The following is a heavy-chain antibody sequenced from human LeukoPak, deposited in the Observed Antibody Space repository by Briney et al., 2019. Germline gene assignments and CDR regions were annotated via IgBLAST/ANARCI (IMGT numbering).Heavy chain of an antibody. CDR3: ARRPYSGTYYVDY. CDR1: GFTFSSYA. Sequence: GESLRLSCAASGFTFSSYAMHWVRQAPGEGLEYVSAISYNGGSTYYANSVKGRFTISRDNSKNTLYLQMGSLRTEDMAVYYCARRPYSGTYYVDYWGQGTLVTVSS. D-gene: IGHD1-26*01. J-gene: IGHJ4*02. CDR2: ISYNGGST. V-gene: IGHV3-64*01.